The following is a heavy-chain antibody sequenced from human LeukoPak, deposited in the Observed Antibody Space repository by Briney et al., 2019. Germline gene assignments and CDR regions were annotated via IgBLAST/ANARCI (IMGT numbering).Heavy chain of an antibody. CDR3: TRDQYSYAHAAH. J-gene: IGHJ4*02. D-gene: IGHD5-18*01. CDR2: IYSGGTT. Sequence: PVGSLRVSRAASGFTVSSNYMSWVRQAPGKGLEWVSVIYSGGTTYYADSVKGRFTISRDNSKNTLHLQMNSLRAEDTAVYYCTRDQYSYAHAAHWGQGTLVTVSS. CDR1: GFTVSSNY. V-gene: IGHV3-66*01.